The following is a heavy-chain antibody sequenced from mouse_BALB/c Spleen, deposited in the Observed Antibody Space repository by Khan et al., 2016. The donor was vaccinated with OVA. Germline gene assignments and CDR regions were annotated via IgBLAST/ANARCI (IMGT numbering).Heavy chain of an antibody. V-gene: IGHV2-6-4*01. CDR3: ARAYYRYDGYYAMDY. CDR2: IWGGGGT. J-gene: IGHJ4*01. Sequence: QVQLKESGPGLVAPSQSLSITCTVSGFSLSRYNIHWVRQPPGKGLEWLGLIWGGGGTDYNSTLKSRMSITKDNSTSQVFLKMNSLQTDDTAMSYCARAYYRYDGYYAMDYWGQGTSVTVSS. CDR1: GFSLSRYN. D-gene: IGHD2-14*01.